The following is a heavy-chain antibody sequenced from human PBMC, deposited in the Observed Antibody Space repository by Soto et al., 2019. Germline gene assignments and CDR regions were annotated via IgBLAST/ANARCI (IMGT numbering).Heavy chain of an antibody. Sequence: QVQLQESGPGLVKPSETLSLTCTVSGASISGHFWSWIRQPPGQGLEWIAYIYNSGSSYNPSLKSRVTISVDTSKNQLSLKLSSVIAADSAIYYCAINADVWGQGTTVTVSS. CDR3: AINADV. CDR1: GASISGHF. V-gene: IGHV4-59*08. CDR2: IYNSGS. J-gene: IGHJ6*02.